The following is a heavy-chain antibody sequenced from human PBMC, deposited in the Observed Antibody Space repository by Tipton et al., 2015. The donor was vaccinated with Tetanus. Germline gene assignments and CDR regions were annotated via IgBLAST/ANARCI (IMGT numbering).Heavy chain of an antibody. CDR2: IDSSGSYK. V-gene: IGHV3-21*04. CDR3: AKDTGVTPHYGMDV. D-gene: IGHD2-21*02. Sequence: SLRLSCTASGFTFSSYSMNWVRQAPGEGLEWVSSIDSSGSYKYHADSVKGRFIISRDNAKNSLYLQMNSLRAEDTALYYCAKDTGVTPHYGMDVWGQGTTVTVSS. CDR1: GFTFSSYS. J-gene: IGHJ6*02.